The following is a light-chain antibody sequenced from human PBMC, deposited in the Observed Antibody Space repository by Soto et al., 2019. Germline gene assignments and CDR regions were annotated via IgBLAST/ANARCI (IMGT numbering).Light chain of an antibody. J-gene: IGLJ2*01. Sequence: QAVVTQEPSLTVSPGGTVTLTCASSTGAVTSGYYPNWLQQKPGKAPRKLIYSTSNKHSWTPARFSSSLIGGKAALTLSGLQPEVEAEYYCLLYYGGAKLVFGGGTKLTVL. CDR2: STS. V-gene: IGLV7-43*01. CDR1: TGAVTSGYY. CDR3: LLYYGGAKLV.